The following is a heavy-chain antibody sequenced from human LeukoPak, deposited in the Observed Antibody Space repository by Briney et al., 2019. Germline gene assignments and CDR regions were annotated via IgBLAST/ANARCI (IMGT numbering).Heavy chain of an antibody. CDR3: AILSSSRHLSFDY. CDR2: ISGGGGST. J-gene: IGHJ4*02. CDR1: GFTFSSYA. V-gene: IGHV3-23*01. Sequence: GGSLRLSCAASGFTFSSYAMSWVRQAPGKGLEWVSAISGGGGSTYYADSVKGRFTISRDNSKNTLHLQMNSLRAEDTAVYYCAILSSSRHLSFDYWGQGNPVTVSS. D-gene: IGHD6-13*01.